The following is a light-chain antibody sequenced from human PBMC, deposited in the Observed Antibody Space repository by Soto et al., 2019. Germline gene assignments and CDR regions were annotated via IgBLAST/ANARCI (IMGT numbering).Light chain of an antibody. J-gene: IGKJ3*01. CDR3: QKSSSVPV. Sequence: DIQMTQSPTSLSASVGDRVTITCRASQDIRNFVAWYQQKPGKAPKLLIYAASTLQSGGPSRFSGSGSGTDFTLTINSLQPEDVATYSCQKSSSVPVFGPGTKVEIK. CDR2: AAS. V-gene: IGKV1-27*01. CDR1: QDIRNF.